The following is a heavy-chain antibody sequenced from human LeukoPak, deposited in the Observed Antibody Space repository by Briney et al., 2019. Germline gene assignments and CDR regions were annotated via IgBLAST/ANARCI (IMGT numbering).Heavy chain of an antibody. Sequence: GGSLRLSCAVSGFTFSDYYMSWIRQAPGKGLEWVSYISGAGSTTHYADSVRGRFTISRDNAKNSLYLQMNSLRAEDTAVYYCASRYSPFDFWGQGTLVTVSS. CDR1: GFTFSDYY. J-gene: IGHJ4*02. V-gene: IGHV3-11*04. CDR2: ISGAGSTT. D-gene: IGHD5-18*01. CDR3: ASRYSPFDF.